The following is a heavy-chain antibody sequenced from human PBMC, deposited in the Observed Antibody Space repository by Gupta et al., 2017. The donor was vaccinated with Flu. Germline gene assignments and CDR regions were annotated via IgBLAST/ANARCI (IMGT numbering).Heavy chain of an antibody. CDR1: GYTFTSYG. V-gene: IGHV1-18*01. CDR3: SIFQVGGGTTVVTLAY. D-gene: IGHD4-23*01. Sequence: QVQLVQSGAEVKKPGASVKVSCKASGYTFTSYGISWVRQATGQGLEWMGWTSAYNGNTKYAQKRQGSVTMTTDTSTSTADMEQKSLGSEATAVYYCSIFQVGGGTTVVTLAYGSQGTIVTVFS. CDR2: TSAYNGNT. J-gene: IGHJ4*02.